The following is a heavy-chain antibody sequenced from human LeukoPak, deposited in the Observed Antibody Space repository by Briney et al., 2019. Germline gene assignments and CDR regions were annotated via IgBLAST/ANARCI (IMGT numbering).Heavy chain of an antibody. D-gene: IGHD3-9*01. CDR2: INHSGST. CDR1: GFTFSSYA. J-gene: IGHJ4*02. CDR3: ARVGYDISTHFDY. V-gene: IGHV4-34*01. Sequence: GSLRLSCAASGFTFSSYAMSWVRQAPGKGLEWIGEINHSGSTNYNPSLKSRVTISVDTSKNQFSLKLSSVTAADTAVYYCARVGYDISTHFDYWGQGTLVTVSS.